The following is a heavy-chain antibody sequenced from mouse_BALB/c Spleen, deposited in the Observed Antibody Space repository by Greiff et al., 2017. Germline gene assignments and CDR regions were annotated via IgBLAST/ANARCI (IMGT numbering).Heavy chain of an antibody. CDR1: GFTFSSYT. D-gene: IGHD4-1*01. Sequence: EVHLVESGGGLVKPGGSLKLSCAASGFTFSSYTMSWVRQTPEKRLEWVATISSGGSYTYYPDSVKGRFTISRDNAKNTLYLQMSSLKSEDTAMYYGTRDLGTGTSYFDYWGQGTTLTVSS. J-gene: IGHJ2*01. V-gene: IGHV5-6-4*01. CDR3: TRDLGTGTSYFDY. CDR2: ISSGGSYT.